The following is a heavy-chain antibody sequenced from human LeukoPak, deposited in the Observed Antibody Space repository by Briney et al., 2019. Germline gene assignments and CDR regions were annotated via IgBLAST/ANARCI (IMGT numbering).Heavy chain of an antibody. J-gene: IGHJ4*02. CDR3: ARDRYSSGWFDY. CDR1: GYTFTSYY. CDR2: INPSGDST. D-gene: IGHD6-19*01. V-gene: IGHV1-46*01. Sequence: ASVKVSCKASGYTFTSYYMHWVRQAPGQGLEWMGIINPSGDSTNYAQKFQGRVTTTRDMSTSTVYMELSSLRSEDTAVYYCARDRYSSGWFDYWGQGTLVTVSS.